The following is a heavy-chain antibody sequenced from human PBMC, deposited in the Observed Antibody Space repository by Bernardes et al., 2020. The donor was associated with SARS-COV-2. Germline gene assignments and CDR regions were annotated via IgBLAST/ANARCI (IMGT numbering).Heavy chain of an antibody. J-gene: IGHJ6*02. V-gene: IGHV6-1*01. CDR3: ARGANYAMGV. CDR2: TSYRSKWNY. CDR1: RDSLSSNSAV. Sequence: QIPSLTPAIARDSLSSNSAVWHLLRQSPARGLEWLGRTSYRSKWNYDYAVSVKSRITISPDTSKNQFSLELTSVTPDDTAVYYCARGANYAMGVWGQGTTVTVSS.